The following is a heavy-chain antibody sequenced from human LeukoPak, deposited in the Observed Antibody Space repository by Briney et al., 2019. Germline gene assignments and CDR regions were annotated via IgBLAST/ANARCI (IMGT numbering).Heavy chain of an antibody. CDR1: GFTFSSYV. D-gene: IGHD3-3*01. J-gene: IGHJ4*02. Sequence: GGSLRLSCAASGFTFSSYVMSWVRQAPGKGLEWVSAISGSGGSTYYADSVKGRFTISRDNSKNTLYLQMNSLRAEDTAVYYCAKSGGLDVLRYFYYWGQGTLVTVSS. CDR2: ISGSGGST. V-gene: IGHV3-23*01. CDR3: AKSGGLDVLRYFYY.